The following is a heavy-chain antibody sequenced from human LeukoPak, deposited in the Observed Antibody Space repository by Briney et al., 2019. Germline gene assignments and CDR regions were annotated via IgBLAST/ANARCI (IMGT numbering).Heavy chain of an antibody. D-gene: IGHD5-12*01. CDR1: GGSFSGYY. Sequence: SETLSLTCAVYGGSFSGYYWSWIRQPPGKGLEWIGEINHSGSTNYNPSLKSRVTISVDTSKNQFSLKLSSVTAADTAVYYCARIRGYSGYGASRYYYYMDVWGKGTTVTVSS. CDR3: ARIRGYSGYGASRYYYYMDV. J-gene: IGHJ6*03. V-gene: IGHV4-34*01. CDR2: INHSGST.